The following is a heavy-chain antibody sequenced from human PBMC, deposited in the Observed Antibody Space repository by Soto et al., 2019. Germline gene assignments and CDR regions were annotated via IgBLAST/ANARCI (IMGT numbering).Heavy chain of an antibody. CDR3: ARDGGGDFWSSDIPYYMDV. CDR1: GYTFTSYG. D-gene: IGHD3-3*01. J-gene: IGHJ6*03. CDR2: ISAYNGNT. V-gene: IGHV1-18*01. Sequence: ASVKVSCKASGYTFTSYGISWVRQAPGQGLEWMGWISAYNGNTNYAQKLQGRVTMTTDTSTSTAYMELRSLRSDDTAVYYCARDGGGDFWSSDIPYYMDVWGKGTTVTVSS.